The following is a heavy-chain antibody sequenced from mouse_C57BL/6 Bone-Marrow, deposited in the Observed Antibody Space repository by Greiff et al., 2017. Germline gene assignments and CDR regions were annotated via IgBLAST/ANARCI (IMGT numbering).Heavy chain of an antibody. CDR2: IYPRDGST. V-gene: IGHV1-85*01. CDR3: ARKSSGLYYYAMDY. CDR1: GYTFTSYD. Sequence: QVHVKQSGPELVKPGASVKLSCKASGYTFTSYDINWVKQRPGQGLEWIGWIYPRDGSTKYNEKFKGKATLTVDTSSSTAYMELHSLTSEDSAVYFCARKSSGLYYYAMDYWGQGTSVTVSS. J-gene: IGHJ4*01. D-gene: IGHD3-2*02.